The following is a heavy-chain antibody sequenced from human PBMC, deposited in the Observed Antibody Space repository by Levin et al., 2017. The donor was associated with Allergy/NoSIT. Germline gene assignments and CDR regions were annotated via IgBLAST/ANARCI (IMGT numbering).Heavy chain of an antibody. CDR1: GGSFSGYY. Sequence: SQTLSLTCAVYGGSFSGYYWSWIRQPPGKGLEWIGEINHSGSTNYNPSLKSRVTISVDTSKNQFSLKLSSVTAADTAVYYCARGHGLFDIVVVPAAGIRPFDPWGQGTLVTVSS. V-gene: IGHV4-34*01. CDR2: INHSGST. J-gene: IGHJ5*02. D-gene: IGHD2-2*01. CDR3: ARGHGLFDIVVVPAAGIRPFDP.